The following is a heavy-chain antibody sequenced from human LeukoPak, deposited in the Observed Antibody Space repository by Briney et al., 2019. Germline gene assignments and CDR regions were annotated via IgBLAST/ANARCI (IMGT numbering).Heavy chain of an antibody. D-gene: IGHD5-18*01. Sequence: APVKVSCKASGYTFTGYYIHWVRQAPGQGLEWMRWINPNSGGTNYAQKFQGWVTMTRDRSISTAYMELSRLRSDDTAVYYCARARRGYSYGSPPDYWGQGTLVTVSS. CDR2: INPNSGGT. CDR1: GYTFTGYY. CDR3: ARARRGYSYGSPPDY. V-gene: IGHV1-2*04. J-gene: IGHJ4*02.